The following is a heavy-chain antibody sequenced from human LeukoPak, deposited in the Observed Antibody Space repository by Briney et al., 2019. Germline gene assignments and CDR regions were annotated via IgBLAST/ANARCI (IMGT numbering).Heavy chain of an antibody. J-gene: IGHJ4*02. V-gene: IGHV4-38-2*02. CDR2: IYHSGSA. CDR3: ARSPPRGYSYGYVLDY. CDR1: GYSISSGYY. D-gene: IGHD5-18*01. Sequence: SETLSLTCTVSGYSISSGYYWGWIRQPPGKGLEWIGSIYHSGSAYYNPSLKSRVTISVDTSKNQFSLKLSSVTAADTAVYYCARSPPRGYSYGYVLDYWGQGTLVTVSS.